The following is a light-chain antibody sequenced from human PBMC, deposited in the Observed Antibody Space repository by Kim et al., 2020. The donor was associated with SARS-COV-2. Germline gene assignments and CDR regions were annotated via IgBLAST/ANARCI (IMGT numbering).Light chain of an antibody. V-gene: IGKV3-15*01. Sequence: VSPGERATLSCRASQSGSTNVAWYQQKPGQAPRLLISGASTRATGIPARFSGSGSGTDFTLTISSLQSEDFAVYYCQQYNIWPRPFGQGTRVDIK. CDR3: QQYNIWPRP. CDR2: GAS. J-gene: IGKJ1*01. CDR1: QSGSTN.